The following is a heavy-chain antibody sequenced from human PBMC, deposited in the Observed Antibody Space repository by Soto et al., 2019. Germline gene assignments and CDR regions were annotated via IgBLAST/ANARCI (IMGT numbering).Heavy chain of an antibody. CDR2: IYYSGST. CDR3: ARPIAAAGTMLNDY. Sequence: SETLSLTCTVSGGSISSSSYYWGWIRQPPGKGLEWIGSIYYSGSTYYNPSLKSRVTISVDTSKNQFSLKLSSVTAADTAVYYCARPIAAAGTMLNDYWGQGTLVTVSS. J-gene: IGHJ4*02. CDR1: GGSISSSSYY. D-gene: IGHD6-13*01. V-gene: IGHV4-39*01.